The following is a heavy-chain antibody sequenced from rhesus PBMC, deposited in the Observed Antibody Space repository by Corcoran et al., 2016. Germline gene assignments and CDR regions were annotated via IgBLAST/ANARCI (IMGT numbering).Heavy chain of an antibody. Sequence: QVQLQESGPGLVKPSETLSLTCAVSGGPISSGYYYWSWIPQPPGKGRGWIWYITYSGNTNYSPSLRSRVTISRDTSKNHFSLKLSSVTAADTAVYYCARGVDDDAYYFDYWGQGVLVTVSS. V-gene: IGHV4-122*02. D-gene: IGHD3-9*01. CDR2: ITYSGNT. CDR3: ARGVDDDAYYFDY. J-gene: IGHJ4*01. CDR1: GGPISSGYYY.